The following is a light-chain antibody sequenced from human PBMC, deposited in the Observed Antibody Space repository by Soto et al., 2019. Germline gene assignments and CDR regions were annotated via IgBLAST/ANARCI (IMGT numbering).Light chain of an antibody. J-gene: IGKJ1*01. Sequence: DIQMAQSPFSVSASVGDRVTITCRASQSISSYLNWYQQKPGKAPKLLIYAASSLQSGVPSRFSGSGSGTDFTLTISSLQPEDFATYYCQQSYSTPPTFGQGTKVDIK. CDR2: AAS. CDR1: QSISSY. CDR3: QQSYSTPPT. V-gene: IGKV1-39*01.